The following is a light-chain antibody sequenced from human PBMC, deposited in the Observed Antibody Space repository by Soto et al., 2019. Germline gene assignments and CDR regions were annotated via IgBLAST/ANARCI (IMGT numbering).Light chain of an antibody. CDR1: QSVSSSY. J-gene: IGKJ4*01. Sequence: EIVLTQAPGTLSLSPWERATLSCSASQSVSSSYLAWYQQKPGQAPRRLIFGTSIRATGIPDRFSGSGSGTDVTVSISRLEPEDFVVYYCQQYGSSPLSFGGGTKVEIK. CDR3: QQYGSSPLS. CDR2: GTS. V-gene: IGKV3-20*01.